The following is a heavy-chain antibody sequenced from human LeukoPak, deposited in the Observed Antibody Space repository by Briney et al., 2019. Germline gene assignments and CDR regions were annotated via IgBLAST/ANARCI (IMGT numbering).Heavy chain of an antibody. CDR1: GGSISSCSYY. J-gene: IGHJ5*02. CDR3: ARLALTSYNWFVP. V-gene: IGHV4-39*01. CDR2: IYYDGIT. Sequence: PSETLSLTCAVSGGSISSCSYYWGWIPPPTGKGLEWNGSIYYDGITYYNPSLKSRLTISVDTPKNQSSPKLSTETAADTAVYYCARLALTSYNWFVPWGQGTLVTVSS.